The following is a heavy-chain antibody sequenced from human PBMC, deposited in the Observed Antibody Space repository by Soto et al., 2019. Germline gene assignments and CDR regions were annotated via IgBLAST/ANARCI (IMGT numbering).Heavy chain of an antibody. D-gene: IGHD5-12*01. CDR3: ARRVSGYDWDAFDI. CDR2: IYCSGST. Sequence: SETLSLTCTVSGGSISSYYWSWIRQPPGKGLEWIGYIYCSGSTNYNPSLKSRVTISVDTSKNQFSLKLSSVTAADTAVYYCARRVSGYDWDAFDIWGQGTMVTVSS. CDR1: GGSISSYY. J-gene: IGHJ3*02. V-gene: IGHV4-59*08.